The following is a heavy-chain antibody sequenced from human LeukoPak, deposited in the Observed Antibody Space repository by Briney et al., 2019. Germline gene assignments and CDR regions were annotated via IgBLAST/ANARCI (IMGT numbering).Heavy chain of an antibody. J-gene: IGHJ4*02. D-gene: IGHD5/OR15-5a*01. CDR1: GFTFSSYA. CDR3: ARDLYD. Sequence: QPGGSLRLSCAASGFTFSSYAMHRVRQAPGKGLEWVAVISYDGSNKYYADSVKGRFTISRDDSKNTLYLQMNSLRAEDTAVYYCARDLYDWGQGTLVTVSS. V-gene: IGHV3-30-3*01. CDR2: ISYDGSNK.